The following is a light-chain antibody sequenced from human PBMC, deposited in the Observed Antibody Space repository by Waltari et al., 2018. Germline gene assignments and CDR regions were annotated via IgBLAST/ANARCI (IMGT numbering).Light chain of an antibody. J-gene: IGKJ4*01. CDR2: DAS. Sequence: EIVLTQSPAPLSLSPGERATLSCRASQRVSSSLAWYQQKPGQAPRLLIYDASNRATGIPARFSGSGSGTDFTLTISSLEPEDFAVYYCQQRSNWPLFGGGTKVEIK. V-gene: IGKV3-11*01. CDR3: QQRSNWPL. CDR1: QRVSSS.